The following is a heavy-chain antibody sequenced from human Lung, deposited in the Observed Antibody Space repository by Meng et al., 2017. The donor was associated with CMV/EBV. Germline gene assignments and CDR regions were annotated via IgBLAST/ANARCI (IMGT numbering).Heavy chain of an antibody. CDR2: IYPGDSDT. V-gene: IGHV5-51*01. CDR1: GYSFTSYW. J-gene: IGHJ6*02. D-gene: IGHD5-12*01. Sequence: GGSLRLXXKGSGYSFTSYWIGWVRQMPGKGLEWMGIIYPGDSDTRYSPSFQGQVTISADKSISTAYLQWSSLKASDTAMYYCARHMGVATSYGMDVWGQGTTVTVSS. CDR3: ARHMGVATSYGMDV.